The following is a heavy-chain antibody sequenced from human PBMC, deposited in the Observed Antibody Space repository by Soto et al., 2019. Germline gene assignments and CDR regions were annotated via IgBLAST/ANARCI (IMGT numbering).Heavy chain of an antibody. J-gene: IGHJ4*02. V-gene: IGHV1-46*01. CDR3: VREFSPGLFEY. Sequence: ASVKVSCKASGYTFTNYYMHWVRQAPGQGLEWMGFIVPASGGAGYTEKFLGRMTISRDTSTTTVYMELSSLRFEDTAVYYCVREFSPGLFEYWGQGTLVTVSS. CDR2: IVPASGGA. CDR1: GYTFTNYY.